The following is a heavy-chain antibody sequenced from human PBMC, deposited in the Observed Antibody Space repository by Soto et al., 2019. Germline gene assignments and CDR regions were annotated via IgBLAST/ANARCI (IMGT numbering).Heavy chain of an antibody. CDR1: GFTFSSYG. J-gene: IGHJ2*01. Sequence: QVQLVESGGGVVQPGRSLRLSCAASGFTFSSYGMHWVRQAPGKGLEWVAVISYDGSNKYYADSVKGRFTISRDNSKNTLHLEMNSLRADDTAVYYCADGVLGSSGGNRGSYFDLWGRGTLVTVSS. CDR2: ISYDGSNK. CDR3: ADGVLGSSGGNRGSYFDL. D-gene: IGHD3-22*01. V-gene: IGHV3-30*03.